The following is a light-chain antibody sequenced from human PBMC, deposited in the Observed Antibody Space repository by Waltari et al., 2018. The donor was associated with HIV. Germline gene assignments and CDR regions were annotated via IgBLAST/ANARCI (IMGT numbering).Light chain of an antibody. Sequence: DIQMTQFPSSLSASVGDRVTTTCQASQDITNYLNWYQQKPGKAPKLLIFDASHLETGVPSRFSGGGSGTDFTFTISSLQPEDIATYYCQQYGDLPYTFGQGTKLEI. CDR1: QDITNY. J-gene: IGKJ2*01. V-gene: IGKV1-33*01. CDR3: QQYGDLPYT. CDR2: DAS.